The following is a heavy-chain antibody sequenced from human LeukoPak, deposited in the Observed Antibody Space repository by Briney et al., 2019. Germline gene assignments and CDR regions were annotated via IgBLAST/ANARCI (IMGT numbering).Heavy chain of an antibody. J-gene: IGHJ3*02. CDR3: ASGGMRGSYLRVAFDI. CDR2: IYYSGTI. Sequence: SETLSLTCTVSGGFISNSYWSWIRQPPGKGLEWIGYIYYSGTINYNPSLKSRVTISLNTSKNQFSLRLSSVTPADTAVFYCASGGMRGSYLRVAFDIWGQGTMVTVSS. CDR1: GGFISNSY. V-gene: IGHV4-59*01. D-gene: IGHD1-26*01.